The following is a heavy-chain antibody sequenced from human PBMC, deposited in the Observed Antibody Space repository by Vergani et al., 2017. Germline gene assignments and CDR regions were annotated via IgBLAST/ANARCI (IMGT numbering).Heavy chain of an antibody. J-gene: IGHJ4*02. V-gene: IGHV1-2*02. CDR2: INPNSGSK. CDR3: ARVGTSSNRDYFDY. D-gene: IGHD2-2*01. Sequence: QVQLVQSGAEVKKPGASVKVSCKASGYTFTDYFMHWVRQAPGQGLEWMGWINPNSGSKNYAQKFQGRVTMTRDTSISTAYMELSNLRYDDTAVYYCARVGTSSNRDYFDYGGQGTLVTVSS. CDR1: GYTFTDYF.